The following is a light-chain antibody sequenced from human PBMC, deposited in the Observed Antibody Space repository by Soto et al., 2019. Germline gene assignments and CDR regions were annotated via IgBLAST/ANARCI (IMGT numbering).Light chain of an antibody. J-gene: IGLJ2*01. CDR3: GTWDSSLSAGR. CDR1: HSNIGNNY. V-gene: IGLV1-51*01. CDR2: DTR. Sequence: QSVLTQPPSVSAAPGQKVSISCSGSHSNIGNNYVSWYQQFPGAAPKLLTYDTRKRPSWIPDRFSASKSGTSATLVITGLQSGDEAYYYCGTWDSSLSAGRFGGGTKLTVL.